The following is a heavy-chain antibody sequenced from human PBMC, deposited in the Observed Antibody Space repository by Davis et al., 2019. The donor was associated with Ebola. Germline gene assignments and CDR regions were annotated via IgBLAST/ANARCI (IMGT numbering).Heavy chain of an antibody. CDR1: GFTFSSYS. V-gene: IGHV3-48*02. J-gene: IGHJ3*02. CDR3: APEAFDI. D-gene: IGHD1-14*01. CDR2: ISSSSSTI. Sequence: GESLKISCAASGFTFSSYSMNWVRQAPGKGLEWVSYISSSSSTIYYADSVKGRFTISRDNAKNSLYLQMNSLRDEDTAVYYCAPEAFDIWGQGTMVTVSS.